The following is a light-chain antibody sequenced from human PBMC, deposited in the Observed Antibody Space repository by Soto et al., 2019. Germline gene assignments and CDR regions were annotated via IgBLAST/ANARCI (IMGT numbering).Light chain of an antibody. Sequence: QSALTQPPSASGSPGRSVTISCSGTRSDVGDYNSVSWYQQHPGKAPKLMIYEVSKRPPGVPDRFSGSKSDNAASLTVSGLQAEDEADYYCSSYAGSNIWVFGGGTKLTVL. J-gene: IGLJ3*02. V-gene: IGLV2-8*01. CDR3: SSYAGSNIWV. CDR1: RSDVGDYNS. CDR2: EVS.